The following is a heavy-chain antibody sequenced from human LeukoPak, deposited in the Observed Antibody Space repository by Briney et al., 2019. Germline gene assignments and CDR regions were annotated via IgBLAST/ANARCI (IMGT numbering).Heavy chain of an antibody. J-gene: IGHJ6*03. CDR3: ARGSIAYYYMDV. CDR2: IYTSGST. V-gene: IGHV4-61*02. CDR1: GYSITSGYY. D-gene: IGHD3-22*01. Sequence: SETLSLTCTVSGYSITSGYYWSWIRQPAGKGLEWIGRIYTSGSTNYNPSLKSRATISVDTSKNQFSLELISVTAADTAVYYCARGSIAYYYMDVWGKGTTVTISS.